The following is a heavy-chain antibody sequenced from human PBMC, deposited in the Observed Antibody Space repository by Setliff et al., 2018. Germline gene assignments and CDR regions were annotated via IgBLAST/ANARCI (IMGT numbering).Heavy chain of an antibody. CDR3: ARDGGEY. D-gene: IGHD3-16*01. CDR1: GFTFSTYW. Sequence: TGGSLRLSCVASGFTFSTYWMSWVRQAPGKGLEWVANIKQDGSGKYYVDSVKGRFTISRDNAKNSLYLQMNSLRAEDTAVYYCARDGGEYWGQGTLVTVPQ. J-gene: IGHJ4*02. CDR2: IKQDGSGK. V-gene: IGHV3-7*01.